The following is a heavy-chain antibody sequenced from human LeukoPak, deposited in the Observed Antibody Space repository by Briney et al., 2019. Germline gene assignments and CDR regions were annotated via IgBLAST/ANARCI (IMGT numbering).Heavy chain of an antibody. J-gene: IGHJ4*02. Sequence: PSETLSLTCTVSGGSISSSSYYWGWIRQPAGKGLEWIGSLYYSGSTYYNPSLKSRVTISVDTSKNQFSLKVSSVTAADTAVYYCARRGNSGRSFAYWGQGTLVTVSS. CDR3: ARRGNSGRSFAY. CDR2: LYYSGST. D-gene: IGHD4-23*01. CDR1: GGSISSSSYY. V-gene: IGHV4-39*01.